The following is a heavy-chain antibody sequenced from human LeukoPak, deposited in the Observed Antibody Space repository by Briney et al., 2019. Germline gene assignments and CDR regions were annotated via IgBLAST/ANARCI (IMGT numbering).Heavy chain of an antibody. V-gene: IGHV3-23*01. J-gene: IGHJ6*02. Sequence: GGSLRLSCTASGITFSNYGMTWVRQAPGKGLEWVSAISDSGDRTYHADSVKGRFTISRDNSKNTLYLQMKSLRVEDTAVYYCAKYVWVRGYYYYGMDVWGQGTTVTVSS. CDR1: GITFSNYG. D-gene: IGHD3-16*01. CDR2: ISDSGDRT. CDR3: AKYVWVRGYYYYGMDV.